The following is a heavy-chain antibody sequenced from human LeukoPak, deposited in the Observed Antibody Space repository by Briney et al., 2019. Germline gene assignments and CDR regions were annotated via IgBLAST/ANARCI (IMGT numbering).Heavy chain of an antibody. D-gene: IGHD5-18*01. CDR2: ISYDGSNK. CDR3: AKGSGYSYGFFDY. CDR1: GFIFSKYA. Sequence: GGSLRLSCTVSGFIFSKYAMHWVRQAPGKGLEWVAVISYDGSNKYYVDSVKGRFTISRDNSKNTLYLQMNSLRAEDTAVYYCAKGSGYSYGFFDYWGQGTLVTVSS. V-gene: IGHV3-30*04. J-gene: IGHJ4*02.